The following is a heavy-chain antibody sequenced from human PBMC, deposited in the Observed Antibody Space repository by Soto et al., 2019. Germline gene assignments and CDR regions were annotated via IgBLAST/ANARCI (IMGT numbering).Heavy chain of an antibody. V-gene: IGHV4-39*01. D-gene: IGHD3-3*01. CDR1: GGSISSSSYY. Sequence: PSETLSLTCTVSGGSISSSSYYWGWIRQPPGKGLEWIGSIYYSGSTYYNPSLKSRVTISVDTSKNRFSLKLSSVTAADTAVYYCARRPSNSYDFWRGKWLDPWGQGTLVTVSS. J-gene: IGHJ5*02. CDR3: ARRPSNSYDFWRGKWLDP. CDR2: IYYSGST.